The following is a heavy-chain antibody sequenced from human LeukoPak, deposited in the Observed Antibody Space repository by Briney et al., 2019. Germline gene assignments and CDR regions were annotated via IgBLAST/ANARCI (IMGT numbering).Heavy chain of an antibody. D-gene: IGHD3-10*01. CDR2: MNPNSGNT. CDR1: GYTFTSYD. Sequence: GASVKVSCKASGYTFTSYDINWVRQATGQGLEWMGWMNPNSGNTGYAQKFQGRVTMTRNTSISTAYMELSSLRSEDTAVYYCARGDVLLWFGELRDAFDIWGQGTMVTVSS. CDR3: ARGDVLLWFGELRDAFDI. J-gene: IGHJ3*02. V-gene: IGHV1-8*01.